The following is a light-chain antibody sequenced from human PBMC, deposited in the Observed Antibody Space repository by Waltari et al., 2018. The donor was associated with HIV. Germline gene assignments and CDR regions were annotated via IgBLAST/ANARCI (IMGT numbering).Light chain of an antibody. J-gene: IGLJ2*01. V-gene: IGLV3-19*01. CDR2: DKN. Sequence: SSELTQDPAVSVALGQTVRITCQGASLRTYYAIWYQQKPGQAPLLVIFDKNNRPSGIPDRFSGSSSGNTASLTITGTQAEDEGDYYCNSRDKSGNFVVFGGGTKLTVL. CDR1: SLRTYY. CDR3: NSRDKSGNFVV.